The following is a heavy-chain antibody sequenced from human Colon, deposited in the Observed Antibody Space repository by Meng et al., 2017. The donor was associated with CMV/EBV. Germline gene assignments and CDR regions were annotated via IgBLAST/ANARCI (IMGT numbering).Heavy chain of an antibody. D-gene: IGHD1-26*01. CDR1: GFTFSTFG. V-gene: IGHV3-30*18. CDR2: ISIDETKK. CDR3: AKDRAATDTLPFDQ. J-gene: IGHJ4*02. Sequence: ASGFTFSTFGMHWVRQTASKGLEWVAMISIDETKKYYADSVKGRFTVSKDNPKNTLYLQMNSLRAEDTAVYYCAKDRAATDTLPFDQWGQGALVTVSS.